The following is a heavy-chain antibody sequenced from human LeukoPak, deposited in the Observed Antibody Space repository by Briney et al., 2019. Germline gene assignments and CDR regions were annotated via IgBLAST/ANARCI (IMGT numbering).Heavy chain of an antibody. Sequence: PGGSLRLSCAASGFTFSSYGMHWVRQAPGKGLEWVAVISYDGSNKYYADSVKGRFTISRDTSKNTLYVQMNTLRAEDTAVYYCAKDHYDILTGYSVLYYYYGMDVWGKGTTVTVSS. CDR3: AKDHYDILTGYSVLYYYYGMDV. V-gene: IGHV3-30*18. D-gene: IGHD3-9*01. CDR1: GFTFSSYG. CDR2: ISYDGSNK. J-gene: IGHJ6*04.